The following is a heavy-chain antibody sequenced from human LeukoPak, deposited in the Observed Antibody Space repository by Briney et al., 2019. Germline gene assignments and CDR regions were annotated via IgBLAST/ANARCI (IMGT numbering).Heavy chain of an antibody. CDR2: INGDGSST. D-gene: IGHD3-22*01. Sequence: GGSLRLSCAASGFTFSSYWMHWVRKAPGKGLLWVSRINGDGSSTSYADSVKGRFTISRDNAKNTLYLQMNSLRAEDTAVYYCAMGPYYYDSSGYYYWGQGTLVTVSS. CDR1: GFTFSSYW. J-gene: IGHJ4*02. V-gene: IGHV3-74*01. CDR3: AMGPYYYDSSGYYY.